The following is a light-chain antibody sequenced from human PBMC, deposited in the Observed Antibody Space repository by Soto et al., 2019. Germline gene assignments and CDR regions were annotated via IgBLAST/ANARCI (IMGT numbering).Light chain of an antibody. CDR1: QSVTSN. CDR3: QQYNTWPPWT. V-gene: IGKV3-15*01. CDR2: GAS. Sequence: EVVMTQSPGTLSVSPGERATLSCRASQSVTSNLAWYQQKPGRAPRLLIYGASTRATGVPARFSGSGSGTEFTLTNTSLQSEDLAVYYCQQYNTWPPWTFGQGTKVEIK. J-gene: IGKJ1*01.